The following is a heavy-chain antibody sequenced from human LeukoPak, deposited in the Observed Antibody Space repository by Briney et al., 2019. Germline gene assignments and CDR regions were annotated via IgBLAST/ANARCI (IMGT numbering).Heavy chain of an antibody. CDR1: GFTFDDYA. V-gene: IGHV3-9*01. CDR2: ISWNSGSI. J-gene: IGHJ4*02. D-gene: IGHD6-13*01. Sequence: PGGSLRLSCAASGFTFDDYAMHWVRQAPGKGLEWVSGISWNSGSIGYADSVKGRFTISRDNAKNSLYLQMNSLRAEDTALYYCAKGTTGSSTALNYFDYWGQGTLVTVSS. CDR3: AKGTTGSSTALNYFDY.